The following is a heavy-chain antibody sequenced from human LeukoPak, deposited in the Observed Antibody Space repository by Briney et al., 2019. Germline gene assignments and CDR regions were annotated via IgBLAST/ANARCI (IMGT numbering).Heavy chain of an antibody. J-gene: IGHJ3*02. CDR3: ARGGERQLLLDAFDI. V-gene: IGHV4-59*01. CDR2: IYHSGST. Sequence: SETLSLTCTVSGGSISIYYWSWVRQPPGKGLEWSGYIYHSGSTNYNPSLKSRVTISVDTSKNQFSLKVRSLTAADTAVYYCARGGERQLLLDAFDIWGQGTMVTVSS. CDR1: GGSISIYY. D-gene: IGHD3-10*01.